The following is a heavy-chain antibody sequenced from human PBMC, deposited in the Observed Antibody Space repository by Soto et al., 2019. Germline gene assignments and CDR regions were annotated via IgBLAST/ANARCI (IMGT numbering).Heavy chain of an antibody. V-gene: IGHV5-51*01. D-gene: IGHD2-15*01. CDR2: IYPEDSDT. CDR3: ARHGPEIVHDF. Sequence: GESLKISCKGSGYSFTSYWISWVRQMPGKGLEWMGIIYPEDSDTIYSPSFQGQVTISADKSISTAYLQWNSLKVSDTAMYFCARHGPEIVHDFWGRGTLVTVS. J-gene: IGHJ4*02. CDR1: GYSFTSYW.